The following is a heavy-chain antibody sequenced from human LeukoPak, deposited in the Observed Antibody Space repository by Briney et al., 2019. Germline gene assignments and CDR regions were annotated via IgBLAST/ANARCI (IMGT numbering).Heavy chain of an antibody. J-gene: IGHJ3*02. CDR1: GFTFNNYG. CDR3: AKCRREGGSDAFDI. CDR2: ISGSGGST. Sequence: GGSLRLSCAASGFTFNNYGMHWVRQAPGKGLEWVSAISGSGGSTYYADSVKGRFTISRDNSKNTLYLQMNSLRAEDTAVYYCAKCRREGGSDAFDIWGQGTMVTVSS. V-gene: IGHV3-23*01. D-gene: IGHD1-26*01.